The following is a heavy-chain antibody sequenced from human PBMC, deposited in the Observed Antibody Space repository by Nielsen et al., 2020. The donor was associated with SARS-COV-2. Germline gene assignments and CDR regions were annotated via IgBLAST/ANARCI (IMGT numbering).Heavy chain of an antibody. Sequence: SETLSLTCTVSGGSISSSSYYWSWIRQPPGKGLEWIGFIYYSGSTYYNPSLKSRVTISVDTSKNQFSLKLSSVTAADTAVYYCARAIRITIFGVVGWFDPWGQGTLVTVSS. V-gene: IGHV4-61*05. CDR2: IYYSGST. D-gene: IGHD3-3*01. CDR1: GGSISSSSYY. CDR3: ARAIRITIFGVVGWFDP. J-gene: IGHJ5*02.